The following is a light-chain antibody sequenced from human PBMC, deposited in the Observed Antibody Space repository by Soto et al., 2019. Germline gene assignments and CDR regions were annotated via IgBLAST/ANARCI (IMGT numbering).Light chain of an antibody. Sequence: DIQMTQSPSSLSASVGDRVTITCRASQNIGSFLHWYRQRPGKAPELLIYAASNLQGGVPSRFSGGGSGTDFTLTIRSLQPEDFATYYCQQSHTARTFGQGTKVDIK. CDR1: QNIGSF. V-gene: IGKV1-39*01. CDR2: AAS. J-gene: IGKJ1*01. CDR3: QQSHTART.